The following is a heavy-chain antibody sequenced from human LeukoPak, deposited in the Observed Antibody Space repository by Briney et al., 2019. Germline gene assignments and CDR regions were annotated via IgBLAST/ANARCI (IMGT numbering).Heavy chain of an antibody. Sequence: SETLSLTCTVSGGSISSSSYYWGWIRQPPGKGLEWIGSIYYSGSTYYNPSLKSRVTISVDTSKNQFSLKLSSVTAADTAVYYCARGGYSSSSGRLNYYYYMDVWGKGTTVTVSS. CDR2: IYYSGST. CDR3: ARGGYSSSSGRLNYYYYMDV. CDR1: GGSISSSSYY. V-gene: IGHV4-39*07. D-gene: IGHD6-6*01. J-gene: IGHJ6*03.